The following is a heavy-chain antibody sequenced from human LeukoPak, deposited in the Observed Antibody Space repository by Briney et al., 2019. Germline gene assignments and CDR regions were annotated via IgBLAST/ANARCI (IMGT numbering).Heavy chain of an antibody. CDR3: ARASGWYNGGNKFDY. Sequence: GGSLRLSCAASGFTFDDYAMHWVRHAPGKGLEWVSGISWNSGSIGYADSVKGRFTISRDNAKNSLYLQMNSLRAEDTALYYCARASGWYNGGNKFDYWGQGTLVTVSS. D-gene: IGHD6-19*01. J-gene: IGHJ4*02. CDR1: GFTFDDYA. V-gene: IGHV3-9*01. CDR2: ISWNSGSI.